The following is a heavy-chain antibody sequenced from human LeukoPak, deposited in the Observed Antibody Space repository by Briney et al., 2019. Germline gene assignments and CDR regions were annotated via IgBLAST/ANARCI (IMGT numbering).Heavy chain of an antibody. V-gene: IGHV3-23*01. J-gene: IGHJ4*02. CDR3: ARRGGSSWSSFDF. CDR2: ISGFGGST. CDR1: GFIFQNYA. Sequence: GGSLRLSCAASGFIFQNYAMNWVRQAPGKGLEWVSGISGFGGSTYYAASVKGRFAISGDNSGNALFLQLTNLRVEDSAVYYCARRGGSSWSSFDFWGQGTLVGVSS. D-gene: IGHD6-13*01.